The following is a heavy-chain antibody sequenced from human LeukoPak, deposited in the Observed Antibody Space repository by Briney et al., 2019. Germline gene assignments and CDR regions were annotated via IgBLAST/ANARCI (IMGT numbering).Heavy chain of an antibody. D-gene: IGHD3-22*01. J-gene: IGHJ4*02. Sequence: PSQTLSLTCTVSGGSISSSSYYWGWIRQPPGKGLEWIGSIYYSGSTYYNPSLKSRVTISVDTSKNQFSLKLSSVTAADTAVYYCARVNANLVPYYYDSSGYFDYWGQGTLVTVSS. CDR2: IYYSGST. V-gene: IGHV4-39*07. CDR3: ARVNANLVPYYYDSSGYFDY. CDR1: GGSISSSSYY.